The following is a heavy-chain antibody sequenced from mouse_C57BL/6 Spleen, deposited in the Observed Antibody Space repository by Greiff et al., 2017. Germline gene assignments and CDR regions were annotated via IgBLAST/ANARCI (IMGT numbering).Heavy chain of an antibody. CDR1: GYTFTSYW. D-gene: IGHD2-4*01. CDR3: ARDDDGRPNYAMDY. J-gene: IGHJ4*01. Sequence: QVQLQQPGAELVKPGASVTMSCKASGYTFTSYWITWVKQRPGQGLEWIGDIYPGSGSTNYNEKFKSKATLTVDTSSSTAYMQLSSLTSEDSAVYYCARDDDGRPNYAMDYWGQGTSVTVSS. V-gene: IGHV1-55*01. CDR2: IYPGSGST.